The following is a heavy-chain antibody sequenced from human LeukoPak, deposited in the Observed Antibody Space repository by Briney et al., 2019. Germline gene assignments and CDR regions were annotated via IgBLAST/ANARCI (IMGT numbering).Heavy chain of an antibody. CDR1: GFTFSSYS. J-gene: IGHJ6*03. D-gene: IGHD1-26*01. Sequence: GGSLRLSCAASGFTFSSYSMNWVRQAPGKGLEWVSYISSSSSTTYYADSVKDRFTISRDNSKNTLYLQMNSLRAEDTAVYYCAKVVDSGSYYYYYYYMDVWGKGTTVTVSS. V-gene: IGHV3-48*01. CDR3: AKVVDSGSYYYYYYYMDV. CDR2: ISSSSSTT.